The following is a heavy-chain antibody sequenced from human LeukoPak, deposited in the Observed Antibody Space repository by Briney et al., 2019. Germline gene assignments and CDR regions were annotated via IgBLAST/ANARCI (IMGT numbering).Heavy chain of an antibody. CDR3: ARASRHYYDSSGYYVVAYFDY. Sequence: GGSLRLSCAASGFTFDDYGMSWVRLAPGKGLEWVSGINWNGGSTGYADSVKGRFTISRDNAKNSLYLQMNSLRAEDTALYYCARASRHYYDSSGYYVVAYFDYWGKGTLVTVSS. J-gene: IGHJ4*02. CDR1: GFTFDDYG. CDR2: INWNGGST. V-gene: IGHV3-20*04. D-gene: IGHD3-22*01.